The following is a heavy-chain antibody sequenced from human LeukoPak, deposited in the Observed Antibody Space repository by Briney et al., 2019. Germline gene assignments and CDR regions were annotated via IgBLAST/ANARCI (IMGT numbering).Heavy chain of an antibody. CDR3: ARGGGWRRHYYDSSGYSQENWFDP. CDR1: GGSFSGYY. CDR2: INHSGST. V-gene: IGHV4-34*01. Sequence: SETLSLTCAVYGGSFSGYYWSWIRQPPGKGLEWIGEINHSGSTNYIPSLKSRVTISVDTSKNQFSLKLSSVTAADTAVYYCARGGGWRRHYYDSSGYSQENWFDPWGQGTLVTVSS. J-gene: IGHJ5*02. D-gene: IGHD3-22*01.